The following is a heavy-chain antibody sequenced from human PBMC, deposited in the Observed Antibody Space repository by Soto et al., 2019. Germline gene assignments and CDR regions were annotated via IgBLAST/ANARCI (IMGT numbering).Heavy chain of an antibody. J-gene: IGHJ4*02. V-gene: IGHV4-39*01. CDR3: ARHRDYYDSSGHLGGFDY. D-gene: IGHD3-22*01. Sequence: SSETLSLTCSVSGGSISSRSYYWAWIRQPPGKGLEWIGTIYYSGTTYYNPSLKSRVTISVDTSKNQFSLKLNSVTAADTTIYYCARHRDYYDSSGHLGGFDYWGQGTLVTVSS. CDR1: GGSISSRSYY. CDR2: IYYSGTT.